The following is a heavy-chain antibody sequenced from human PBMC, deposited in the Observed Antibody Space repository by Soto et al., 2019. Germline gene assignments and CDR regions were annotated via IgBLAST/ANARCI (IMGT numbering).Heavy chain of an antibody. V-gene: IGHV1-46*01. CDR3: ATSVNSAMAFDY. D-gene: IGHD5-18*01. CDR2: INANGGST. CDR1: GYTFTHYS. J-gene: IGHJ4*02. Sequence: QVQLVQSGAEGKKPGASVKVSCKASGYTFTHYSMHWVRQAHGQGLEWMGIINANGGSTTYAQRFRAGFTMTRDTSTSTVYMELSSLRSEDSAVYYCATSVNSAMAFDYWGQGALVTVSS.